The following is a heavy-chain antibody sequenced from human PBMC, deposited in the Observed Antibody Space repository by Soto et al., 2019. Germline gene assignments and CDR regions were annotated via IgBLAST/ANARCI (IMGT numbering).Heavy chain of an antibody. J-gene: IGHJ6*02. CDR2: IDPSDSYT. Sequence: PGESLKISCKGSGYSFTSYWISWVRQMPGKGLEWMGRIDPSDSYTNYSPSFQGHVTISADKSISTAYLQWSSLKASDTAMYYCARARNSVWYYYGMDVWGQGTTVTAP. CDR1: GYSFTSYW. CDR3: ARARNSVWYYYGMDV. D-gene: IGHD3-16*01. V-gene: IGHV5-10-1*01.